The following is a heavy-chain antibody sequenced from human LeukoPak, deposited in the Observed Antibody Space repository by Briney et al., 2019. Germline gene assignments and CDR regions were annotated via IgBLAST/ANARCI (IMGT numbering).Heavy chain of an antibody. Sequence: PGGSLRLSCAASGFTVSSNYMSWVRQAPAKGLEWVSVIYSGGSTYYADSVKGRFTISRDNSKNTLYLQMNSLRAEDTAVYYCASSRDGYNYFGSYYYYYGMDVWGQGTTVTVSS. J-gene: IGHJ6*02. CDR2: IYSGGST. CDR1: GFTVSSNY. CDR3: ASSRDGYNYFGSYYYYYGMDV. D-gene: IGHD5-24*01. V-gene: IGHV3-66*02.